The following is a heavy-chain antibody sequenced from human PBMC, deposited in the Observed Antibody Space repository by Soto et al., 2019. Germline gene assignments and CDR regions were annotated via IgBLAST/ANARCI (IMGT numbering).Heavy chain of an antibody. CDR3: ASWRNDEPYYYYYYGMDV. CDR1: GGTFSSYA. V-gene: IGHV1-69*01. D-gene: IGHD1-1*01. Sequence: QVQLVQSGAEVKKPGSSVKVSCKASGGTFSSYAISWVRQATGQGLEWMGGIIPIFGTANYAQKFQGRVTIAADESTSTAYMELSSLRSEDTAVYYCASWRNDEPYYYYYYGMDVWGQGTTVTVSS. J-gene: IGHJ6*02. CDR2: IIPIFGTA.